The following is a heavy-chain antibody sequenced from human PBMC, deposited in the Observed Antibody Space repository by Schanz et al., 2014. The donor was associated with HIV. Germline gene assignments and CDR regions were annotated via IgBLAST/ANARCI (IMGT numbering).Heavy chain of an antibody. D-gene: IGHD2-15*01. CDR2: ILPMFGAA. J-gene: IGHJ5*02. Sequence: QVQLQQSGAEVKKPGSSVKVSCTASGDCFTTRTISWLRQAPGHALEWMGGILPMFGAAKNAPKLQGRVKMTEDESKSTAYTELTGLKKEDTAIDYCAREDVLDSVAAWGQGTLVTVSP. CDR1: GDCFTTRT. V-gene: IGHV1-69*13. CDR3: AREDVLDSVAA.